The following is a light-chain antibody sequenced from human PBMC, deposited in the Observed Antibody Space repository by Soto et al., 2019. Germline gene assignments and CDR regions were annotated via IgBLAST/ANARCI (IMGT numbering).Light chain of an antibody. CDR2: GAS. V-gene: IGKV3-20*01. J-gene: IGKJ2*01. CDR3: QQYGSSPPYT. CDR1: QSVSGSY. Sequence: EIVLTQSPGTLSLSPGEGATLSCRASQSVSGSYLAWYQQKPGQTPRLLIFGASNRAPGVPGRFSGSESGTDFTLTIDRLEPEDFAVYYCQQYGSSPPYTFGQGTKLEIK.